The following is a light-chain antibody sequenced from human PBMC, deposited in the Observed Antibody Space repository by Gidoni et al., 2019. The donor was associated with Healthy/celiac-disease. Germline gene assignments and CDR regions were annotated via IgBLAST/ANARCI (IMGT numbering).Light chain of an antibody. CDR2: EDN. Sequence: NFMLTQPHSVSESPGKTVTISCTGSSGSIASNYVQWYQQRPGSAPTTVLYEDNQSPSGVPVRFSGSSDSSSNSASLTISGLKTEDEADYYCQSYDSSIWVFGGGTKLTVL. CDR3: QSYDSSIWV. J-gene: IGLJ3*02. CDR1: SGSIASNY. V-gene: IGLV6-57*02.